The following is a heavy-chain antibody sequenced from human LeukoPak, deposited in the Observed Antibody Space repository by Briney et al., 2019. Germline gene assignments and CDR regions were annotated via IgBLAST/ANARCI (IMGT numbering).Heavy chain of an antibody. CDR3: ARGYTAMPSPFDY. D-gene: IGHD5-18*01. V-gene: IGHV4-59*12. Sequence: SETLSPTCTVSGGSISSYYWSWIRQPPGKGLEWIGYIYYSGSTNYNPSLKSRVTISVDTSKNQFSLKLSSVTAADTAVYYCARGYTAMPSPFDYWGQGTLVTVSS. J-gene: IGHJ4*02. CDR2: IYYSGST. CDR1: GGSISSYY.